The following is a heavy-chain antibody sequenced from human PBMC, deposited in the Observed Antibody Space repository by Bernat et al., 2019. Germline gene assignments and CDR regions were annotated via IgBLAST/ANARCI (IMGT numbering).Heavy chain of an antibody. J-gene: IGHJ4*02. Sequence: QVQLQESGPGLVKPSETLSLTCTVSSDSISSYYWSWIRQPPGGGLEWIGCVYYSRNSDYNPSLKSRATISIDTSKNQVSLKLNSVTAADTAVYFCARHRNKGESGPTFDYWGQGTLVTVSS. CDR1: SDSISSYY. CDR3: ARHRNKGESGPTFDY. D-gene: IGHD1-26*01. CDR2: VYYSRNS. V-gene: IGHV4-59*08.